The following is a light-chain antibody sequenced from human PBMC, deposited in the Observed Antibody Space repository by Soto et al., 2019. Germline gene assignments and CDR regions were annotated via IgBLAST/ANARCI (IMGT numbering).Light chain of an antibody. Sequence: QSGLTQPPAGSGAPGQRVTISCTGCSSNIGAGCEVHWYQHLPGKAPKLLIYGNTNRPSGVPDRFSGSKSGTSASLAITGLQAEDEADYYCQSYDSSLSASYVFGGGTKVTVL. J-gene: IGLJ1*01. CDR1: SSNIGAGCE. V-gene: IGLV1-40*01. CDR3: QSYDSSLSASYV. CDR2: GNT.